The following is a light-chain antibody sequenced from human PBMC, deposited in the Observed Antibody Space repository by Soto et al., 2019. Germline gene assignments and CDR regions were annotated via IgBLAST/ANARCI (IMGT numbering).Light chain of an antibody. Sequence: DIQMTQSPSTLSASVGDRVTITCRASQSISNWLAWYQQKPGKAPKLLIYKASSLESGVPSRFSGSGSGTEFTLPISSLQPDDFATYYCQQYNGKFGQGTKVEIK. CDR1: QSISNW. V-gene: IGKV1-5*03. CDR2: KAS. CDR3: QQYNGK. J-gene: IGKJ1*01.